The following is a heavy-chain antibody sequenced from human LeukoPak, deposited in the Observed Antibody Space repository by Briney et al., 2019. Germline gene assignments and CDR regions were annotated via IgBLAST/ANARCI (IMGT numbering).Heavy chain of an antibody. CDR1: GGTFSSYD. Sequence: ASVKVSCKASGGTFSSYDISWVRQAPGQGLEGMGGIMPMFGKANYAQKFQGRVTTTADKATSTAYMELSSLRSEDTAVYYCARNPDSSSWPYYFDYWGQGTLVTAS. D-gene: IGHD6-13*01. CDR3: ARNPDSSSWPYYFDY. J-gene: IGHJ4*02. V-gene: IGHV1-69*06. CDR2: IMPMFGKA.